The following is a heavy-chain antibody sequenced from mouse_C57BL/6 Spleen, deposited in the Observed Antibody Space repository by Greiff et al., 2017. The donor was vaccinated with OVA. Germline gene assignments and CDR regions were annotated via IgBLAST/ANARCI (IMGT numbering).Heavy chain of an antibody. CDR2: SRNKANDYTT. J-gene: IGHJ3*01. CDR1: GFTFSDFY. CDR3: ARDAHSSGPFAY. Sequence: EVKLMESGGGLVQSGRSLRLSCATSGFTFSDFYMEWVRQAPGKGLEWIAASRNKANDYTTEYSASVKGRFIVSRDTSQSILYLQMNALRAEDTAIYYCARDAHSSGPFAYWGQGTLVTVSA. V-gene: IGHV7-1*01. D-gene: IGHD3-2*02.